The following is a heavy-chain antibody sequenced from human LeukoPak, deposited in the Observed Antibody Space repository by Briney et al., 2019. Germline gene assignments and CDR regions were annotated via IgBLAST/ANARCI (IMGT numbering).Heavy chain of an antibody. J-gene: IGHJ6*03. Sequence: GGSLRLSCAASGFTFSNAWMSWVRQAPGKGLEWVGRIKSKTDGGTTDYAAPVKGRFTISRDDSKNTLYLQMNSLKTEDTAVYYCTTDQLVHYYYMDVWGKGTTVTVS. V-gene: IGHV3-15*01. D-gene: IGHD6-6*01. CDR2: IKSKTDGGTT. CDR1: GFTFSNAW. CDR3: TTDQLVHYYYMDV.